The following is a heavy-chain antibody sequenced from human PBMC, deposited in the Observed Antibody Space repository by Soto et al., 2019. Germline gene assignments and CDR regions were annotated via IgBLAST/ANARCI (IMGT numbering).Heavy chain of an antibody. CDR3: ARPGGQLVPFDN. V-gene: IGHV3-33*01. Sequence: QVQLVESGGGVVQPGRSLRLSCAASGFTFSSYDIHWVRQAPGKGLEWVASIWFDATIENYADSVKGRFTIYRDNSKDTVYLQMSSLRVEDTAIYYCARPGGQLVPFDNWGQGTLVTVSS. CDR1: GFTFSSYD. J-gene: IGHJ4*02. D-gene: IGHD6-6*01. CDR2: IWFDATIE.